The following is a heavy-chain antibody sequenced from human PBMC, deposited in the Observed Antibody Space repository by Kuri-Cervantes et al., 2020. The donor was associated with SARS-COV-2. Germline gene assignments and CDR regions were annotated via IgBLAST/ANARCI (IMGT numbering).Heavy chain of an antibody. CDR3: AKDGGPGYGDYVYFDY. D-gene: IGHD4-17*01. CDR2: ISGSGGST. J-gene: IGHJ4*02. V-gene: IGHV3-23*01. CDR1: GFTLSSYA. Sequence: GGSLRLSCAASGFTLSSYAMSWVRQAPGKGLEWVSAISGSGGSTYYADSVKGRLTISRDNSKNTLYLQMNSLRAEDTAVYYCAKDGGPGYGDYVYFDYWGQGTLVTVSS.